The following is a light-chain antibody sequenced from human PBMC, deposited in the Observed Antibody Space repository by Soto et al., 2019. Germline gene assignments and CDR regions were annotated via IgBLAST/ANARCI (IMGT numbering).Light chain of an antibody. CDR3: QQRSNWPPIT. CDR1: QTISSW. V-gene: IGKV1-5*01. CDR2: DAS. J-gene: IGKJ5*01. Sequence: DIQMTQSPSTLSGSVGDRVTITCRASQTISSWLAWYQQKPGKAPKLLIYDASSLESGVPSRFSGSGSGTEFTLTISSLQSEDFAVYYCQQRSNWPPITFGQGTRLEIK.